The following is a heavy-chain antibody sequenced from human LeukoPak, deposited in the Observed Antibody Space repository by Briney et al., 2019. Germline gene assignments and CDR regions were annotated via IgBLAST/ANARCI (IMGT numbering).Heavy chain of an antibody. CDR2: IYSGGST. CDR1: GFTVSSNY. J-gene: IGHJ5*02. D-gene: IGHD6-25*01. CDR3: ARVERYTSSGPTDP. V-gene: IGHV3-53*05. Sequence: GGSLRLSCAASGFTVSSNYMSWVRQAPGKGLEWVSVIYSGGSTYYADSVKGRFTISRENSKNTLYLQMNSLRAEDTAVYYCARVERYTSSGPTDPWGQGTLVTVSS.